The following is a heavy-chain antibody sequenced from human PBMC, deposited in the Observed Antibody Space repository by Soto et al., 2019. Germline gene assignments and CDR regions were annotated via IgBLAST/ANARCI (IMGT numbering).Heavy chain of an antibody. J-gene: IGHJ6*02. CDR2: LWYDGSNK. CDR3: ARGRLRYCSSTSCYMGDYYYYGMDV. CDR1: GFTFSSYG. Sequence: QVQLVESGGGVVQPGRSLRLSCAASGFTFSSYGMHWVRQAPVKGLEWVAVLWYDGSNKYYADSVKGRFTISRDNSKNTLYLQMNSRRAEDTAVYYCARGRLRYCSSTSCYMGDYYYYGMDVWGQGTTVTVSS. D-gene: IGHD2-2*01. V-gene: IGHV3-33*01.